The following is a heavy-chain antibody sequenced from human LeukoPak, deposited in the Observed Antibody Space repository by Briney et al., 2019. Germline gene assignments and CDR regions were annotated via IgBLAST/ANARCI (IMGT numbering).Heavy chain of an antibody. CDR1: EFTFSNFW. CDR3: ARDNPPDY. J-gene: IGHJ4*02. Sequence: GGSLRLSCAASEFTFSNFWMSWVRQAPGKGLEWVANIKQDGSEKYYVDSVKGRFTISRDNAKNSLYLQLNSLRAEDTALYYCARDNPPDYWGQGTLVTVSS. CDR2: IKQDGSEK. V-gene: IGHV3-7*03.